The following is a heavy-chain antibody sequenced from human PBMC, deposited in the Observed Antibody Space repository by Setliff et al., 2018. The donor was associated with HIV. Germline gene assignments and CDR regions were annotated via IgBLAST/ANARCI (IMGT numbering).Heavy chain of an antibody. V-gene: IGHV1-2*02. D-gene: IGHD1-26*01. CDR3: ARVLFKVNSGTYCALGY. J-gene: IGHJ4*02. CDR1: GGTFNNYA. CDR2: INPNSGGT. Sequence: ASVKVSCKASGGTFNNYAFNWVRQAPGQGLEWMGWINPNSGGTNYAQKFQGRVIMTRDTSFSTAYMELSSLKSDDTAVYYCARVLFKVNSGTYCALGYWGQGTLVTVSS.